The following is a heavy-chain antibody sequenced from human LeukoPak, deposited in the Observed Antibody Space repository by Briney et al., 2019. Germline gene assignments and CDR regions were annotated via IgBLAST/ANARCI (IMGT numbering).Heavy chain of an antibody. V-gene: IGHV3-23*01. CDR1: GFTFDNYR. CDR3: TKRVKYGGTWDHFAD. Sequence: GGSLRLSCAASGFTFDNYRMSWVRQAPGKGLEWVSAVNADGGNTYYADSVKGRFTISRDNSKSTLILQMNSLRVEDTALYYCTKRVKYGGTWDHFADWGQGTLVTVSS. J-gene: IGHJ4*02. CDR2: VNADGGNT. D-gene: IGHD1-26*01.